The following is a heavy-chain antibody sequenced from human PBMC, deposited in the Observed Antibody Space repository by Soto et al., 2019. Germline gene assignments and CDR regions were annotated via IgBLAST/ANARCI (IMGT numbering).Heavy chain of an antibody. CDR1: GFTVSNND. CDR2: IGGGATSA. Sequence: EVQLVESGGGLIQPGGSLRLSCAASGFTVSNNDMSWVRQAPGKGLEGVSGIGGGATSAYYAASVKGRIAISGDTSYNTLFLQLNSLRAEDTAVYYCAKSRYSDSSGEFYDFWGQGTLVSVSS. J-gene: IGHJ4*02. CDR3: AKSRYSDSSGEFYDF. D-gene: IGHD3-22*01. V-gene: IGHV3-23*04.